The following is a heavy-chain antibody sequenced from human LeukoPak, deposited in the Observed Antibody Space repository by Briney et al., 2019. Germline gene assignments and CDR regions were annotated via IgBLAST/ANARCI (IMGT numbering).Heavy chain of an antibody. J-gene: IGHJ4*02. D-gene: IGHD4-17*01. CDR2: ISSDNTYT. CDR1: GFTSSDYY. CDR3: VRGGSYGDYDAY. Sequence: GGSLRLSCAVSGFTSSDYYMSWVRQAPGKEMECVSYISSDNTYTNYADSVRGRFTISRDNAKNSLYLQMNSLRAEDTAVYYCVRGGSYGDYDAYWGQGTLVTVSS. V-gene: IGHV3-11*06.